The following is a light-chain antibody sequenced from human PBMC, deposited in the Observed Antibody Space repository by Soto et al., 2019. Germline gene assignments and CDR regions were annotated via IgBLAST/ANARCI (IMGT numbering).Light chain of an antibody. V-gene: IGKV3-11*01. Sequence: EIVLTQSPATLSLSPGDRAILSCRASQSVGSNLAWYQQKPGQAPRRLLYDASNRASGIPARFSGSGSGTDFTLTIGNLAPEDFAVYYCHQRGTWPPLSFGGGTKVEIK. CDR1: QSVGSN. J-gene: IGKJ4*01. CDR2: DAS. CDR3: HQRGTWPPLS.